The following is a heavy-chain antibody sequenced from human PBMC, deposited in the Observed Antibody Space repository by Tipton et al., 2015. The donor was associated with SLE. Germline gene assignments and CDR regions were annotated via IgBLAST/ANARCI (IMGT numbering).Heavy chain of an antibody. CDR2: IYSSGST. J-gene: IGHJ5*02. CDR1: GGSISGHY. Sequence: LRLSCTVSGGSISGHYWSWIRQPPGKGLEWIGYIYSSGSTDYNPSLEGRVTISVDSSKNQFSLRLTSVSAADTAVYYCARDPSGYYSTSPYLWGQGTLVTVSS. V-gene: IGHV4-59*11. CDR3: ARDPSGYYSTSPYL. D-gene: IGHD2-8*01.